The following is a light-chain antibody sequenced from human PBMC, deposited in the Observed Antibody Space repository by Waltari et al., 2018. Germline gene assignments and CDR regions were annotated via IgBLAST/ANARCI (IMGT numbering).Light chain of an antibody. CDR1: EGVGKS. CDR2: DAS. J-gene: IGKJ1*01. Sequence: STRATEGVGKSSSWYQQRPGQAPRLLIYDASTRATGTPGSFSGSGFGTDFSLGISSLEPEDVAVYFCQHYVNLPGTFGRGTKVEI. CDR3: QHYVNLPGT. V-gene: IGKV3D-11*01.